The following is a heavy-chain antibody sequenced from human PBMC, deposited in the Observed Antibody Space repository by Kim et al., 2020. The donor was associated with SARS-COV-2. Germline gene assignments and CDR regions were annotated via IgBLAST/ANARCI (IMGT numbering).Heavy chain of an antibody. V-gene: IGHV3-48*02. Sequence: DSGKGRFTISRDNAKNSLYLQMNSLRDEDTAVYYCARDYRAAAGTKRFDYWGQGTLVTVSS. J-gene: IGHJ4*02. CDR3: ARDYRAAAGTKRFDY. D-gene: IGHD6-13*01.